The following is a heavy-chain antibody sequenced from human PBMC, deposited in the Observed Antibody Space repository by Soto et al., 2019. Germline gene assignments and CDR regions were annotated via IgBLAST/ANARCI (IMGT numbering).Heavy chain of an antibody. CDR2: IKTKSEGVAT. Sequence: VQLVESGGGLAKPGGSLRLSCAASGFTFSNAWMTWVRQAPGKGLEWVGRIKTKSEGVATDYAAPVKGRFTISRDDSKNTLYLQMTSLKIADTAVYYCTTVGRYFDWAFDNWGQGALVTVSS. J-gene: IGHJ4*02. CDR3: TTVGRYFDWAFDN. CDR1: GFTFSNAW. D-gene: IGHD3-9*01. V-gene: IGHV3-15*01.